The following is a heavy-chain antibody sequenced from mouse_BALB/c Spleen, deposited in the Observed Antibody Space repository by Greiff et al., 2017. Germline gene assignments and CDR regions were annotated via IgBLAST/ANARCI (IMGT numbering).Heavy chain of an antibody. CDR1: GFTFTDYY. CDR3: ARDKDYDVFAY. J-gene: IGHJ3*01. CDR2: IRNKANGYTT. V-gene: IGHV7-3*02. D-gene: IGHD2-4*01. Sequence: EVHLVESGGGLVQPGGSLRLSCATSGFTFTDYYMSWVRQPPGKALEWLGFIRNKANGYTTEYSASVKGRFTISRDNSQSILYLQMNTLRAEDSATYYCARDKDYDVFAYWGQGTLVTVSA.